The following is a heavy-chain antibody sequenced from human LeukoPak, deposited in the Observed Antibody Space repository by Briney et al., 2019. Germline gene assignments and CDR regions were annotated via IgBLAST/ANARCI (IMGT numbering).Heavy chain of an antibody. J-gene: IGHJ3*02. V-gene: IGHV1-69*06. Sequence: ASVKVSCKASGGTFSSYAISGVRQAPGQGLEWMGGIIPIFGTANYAQKFQGRVTITADKSTSTAYMELSSLRSEDTAVYYCARDRVSASSNHAFDIWGQGTMVTVSS. CDR1: GGTFSSYA. CDR3: ARDRVSASSNHAFDI. CDR2: IIPIFGTA. D-gene: IGHD2-2*01.